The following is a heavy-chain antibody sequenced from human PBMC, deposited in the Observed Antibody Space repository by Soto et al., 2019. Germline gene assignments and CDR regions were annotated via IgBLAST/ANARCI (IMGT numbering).Heavy chain of an antibody. CDR3: ARGSVVEWLLSVSYYYGMDV. CDR2: ISSSSSTI. J-gene: IGHJ6*02. D-gene: IGHD3-3*01. Sequence: EVQLVESGGGLVQPGGSLRLSCAASGFTFSSYSMNWVRQAPGKGLEWVSYISSSSSTIYYADSVKGRFTISRDNAKNSLYLQMNSLRDEDTAVYYCARGSVVEWLLSVSYYYGMDVWDQGTTVTVSS. V-gene: IGHV3-48*02. CDR1: GFTFSSYS.